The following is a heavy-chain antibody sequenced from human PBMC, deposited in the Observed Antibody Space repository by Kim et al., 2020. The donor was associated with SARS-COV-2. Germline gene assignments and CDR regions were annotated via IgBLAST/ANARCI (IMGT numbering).Heavy chain of an antibody. V-gene: IGHV3-53*01. Sequence: YYADSVKGRFTVSRDNSKNTLYLQMNSLTADDTAVYFCARSPTVTTRLDLWGQGTLVAVSS. J-gene: IGHJ5*02. CDR3: ARSPTVTTRLDL. D-gene: IGHD4-17*01.